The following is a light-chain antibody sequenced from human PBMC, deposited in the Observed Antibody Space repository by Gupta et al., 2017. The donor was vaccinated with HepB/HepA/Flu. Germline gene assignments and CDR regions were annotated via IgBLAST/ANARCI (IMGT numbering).Light chain of an antibody. CDR3: QAWDSSTAV. V-gene: IGLV3-1*01. J-gene: IGLJ2*01. Sequence: SYELTQPPSVSVSPGQTARITCSGDKLGDKYASWYQQKAGQSPVLVIYQDTKRPSGIPERCSGSNSGNTATLTISGTQAMDEADYYCQAWDSSTAVFGGGTKLTVL. CDR2: QDT. CDR1: KLGDKY.